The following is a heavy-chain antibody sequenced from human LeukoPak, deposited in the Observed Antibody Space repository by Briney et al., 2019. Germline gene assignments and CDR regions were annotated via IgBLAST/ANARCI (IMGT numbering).Heavy chain of an antibody. V-gene: IGHV3-66*02. D-gene: IGHD3-16*02. Sequence: GGSLRLSCAASGFTVSSNYMSWVRQAPGKGLEWVSVIYSGGSTYYADSVKGRFTISRDNSKNTLYLQMNSLRAEDTAVYYCATASERYDYVWGSYRPPEYWGQGTLVTVSS. CDR1: GFTVSSNY. CDR2: IYSGGST. J-gene: IGHJ4*02. CDR3: ATASERYDYVWGSYRPPEY.